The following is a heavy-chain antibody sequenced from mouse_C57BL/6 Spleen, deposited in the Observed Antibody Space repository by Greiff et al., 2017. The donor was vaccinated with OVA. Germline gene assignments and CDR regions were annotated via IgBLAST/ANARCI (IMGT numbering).Heavy chain of an antibody. CDR2: IYPGSGNT. J-gene: IGHJ2*01. D-gene: IGHD6-2*01. CDR1: GYTFTDYY. Sequence: VMLVESGAELVRPGASVKLSCKASGYTFTDYYINWVKQRPGQGLEWIARIYPGSGNTYYNEKFKGKATLTAEKSSSTAYMQLSSLTSEDSAVYFCARASGNYFDYWGQGTTLTVSS. V-gene: IGHV1-76*01. CDR3: ARASGNYFDY.